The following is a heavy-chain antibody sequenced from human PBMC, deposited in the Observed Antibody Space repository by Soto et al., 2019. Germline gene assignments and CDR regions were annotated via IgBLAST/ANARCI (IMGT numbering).Heavy chain of an antibody. CDR2: ISAYNGNT. V-gene: IGHV1-18*01. Sequence: ASVKVSCKASGYTFTSYGISWVRQAPGQGLGWMRWISAYNGNTNYAQKLQGRVTMTTDTSTSTAYMELRSLRSDDTAVYYCARTVPIAAAGTWWFHPWGQGTLVTVSS. CDR1: GYTFTSYG. CDR3: ARTVPIAAAGTWWFHP. J-gene: IGHJ5*02. D-gene: IGHD6-13*01.